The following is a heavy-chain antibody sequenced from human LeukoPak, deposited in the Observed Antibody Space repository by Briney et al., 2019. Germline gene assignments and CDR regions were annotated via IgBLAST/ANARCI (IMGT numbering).Heavy chain of an antibody. CDR2: IYYSGST. Sequence: PSETLSLTCTVSGGSISSYYWSWIRQPPGKGLEWLGYIYYSGSTNYNPSLKSRVTISVDTSKNQFSLKLSSVTAADTAVYYCARRPEVSLWNDAFDIWGQGTMVTVSS. V-gene: IGHV4-59*08. J-gene: IGHJ3*02. CDR1: GGSISSYY. CDR3: ARRPEVSLWNDAFDI. D-gene: IGHD3-3*01.